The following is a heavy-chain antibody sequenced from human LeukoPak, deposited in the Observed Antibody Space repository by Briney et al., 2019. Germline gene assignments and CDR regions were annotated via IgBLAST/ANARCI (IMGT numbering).Heavy chain of an antibody. CDR2: IIPMFERQ. CDR3: ARGMSTNRPTYRTGLAY. Sequence: GASVKVSCKASGGTFSNSSINWVRQAPGQGLEWMGGIIPMFERQNDAQRFRDRVTITADESSSTVYMELSSLRFDDTAVYYCARGMSTNRPTYRTGLAYWGQGTLVTVSS. D-gene: IGHD7-27*01. J-gene: IGHJ4*02. V-gene: IGHV1-69*13. CDR1: GGTFSNSS.